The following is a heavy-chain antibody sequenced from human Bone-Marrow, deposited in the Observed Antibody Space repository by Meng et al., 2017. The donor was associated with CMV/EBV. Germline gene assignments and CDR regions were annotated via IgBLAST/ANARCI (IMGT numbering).Heavy chain of an antibody. CDR2: INPNSGGT. CDR1: GYTFTGYY. D-gene: IGHD3-9*01. V-gene: IGHV1-2*02. J-gene: IGHJ6*02. Sequence: SVKVSCMASGYTFTGYYMHWVRQAPGQGLEWMGWINPNSGGTNYAQKFQGRVTMTRDTSISTAYMELSRLRSDDTAVYYCATISKGYYYYGMDVWGQGTTVTVSS. CDR3: ATISKGYYYYGMDV.